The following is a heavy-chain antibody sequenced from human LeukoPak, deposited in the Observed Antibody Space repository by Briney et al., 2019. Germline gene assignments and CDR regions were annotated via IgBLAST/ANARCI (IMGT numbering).Heavy chain of an antibody. CDR1: GYTFTSYG. J-gene: IGHJ4*02. Sequence: AASVKVSCKASGYTFTSYGIRWVRQAPGQGLEWMGWISAYNGNTNYAQKLQGRVTMTTDTSTSTAYMELRSLRSDDTAVYYCARDWYGVTTDYWGQGTLVTVSS. CDR2: ISAYNGNT. V-gene: IGHV1-18*01. D-gene: IGHD4-11*01. CDR3: ARDWYGVTTDY.